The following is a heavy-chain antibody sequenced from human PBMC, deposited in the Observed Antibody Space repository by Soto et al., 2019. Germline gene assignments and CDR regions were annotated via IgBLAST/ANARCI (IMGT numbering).Heavy chain of an antibody. V-gene: IGHV1-2*04. J-gene: IGHJ6*03. CDR1: GYTFTGYY. CDR2: INPNSGGT. CDR3: ARAGGGYSGYDVPPASYYYYYMDV. D-gene: IGHD5-12*01. Sequence: GASVKVSCKASGYTFTGYYMHWVRQAPGQGLEWMGWINPNSGGTNYAQKFQGWVTMTRDTSISTAYMELSRLRSDDTAVYYCARAGGGYSGYDVPPASYYYYYMDVWGKGTTVTVSS.